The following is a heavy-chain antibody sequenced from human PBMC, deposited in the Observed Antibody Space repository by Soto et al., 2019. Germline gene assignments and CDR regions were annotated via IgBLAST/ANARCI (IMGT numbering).Heavy chain of an antibody. CDR2: INAGNGNT. CDR3: ARPRYYDSSGPTAFDI. J-gene: IGHJ3*02. D-gene: IGHD3-22*01. Sequence: ASVKVSCKASGYTFTSYAMHWVLQAPGQRLEWMGWINAGNGNTKYSQKFQGRVTITRDTSASTAYMELSSLRSEDTAVYYCARPRYYDSSGPTAFDIWGQGTMVTVSS. V-gene: IGHV1-3*01. CDR1: GYTFTSYA.